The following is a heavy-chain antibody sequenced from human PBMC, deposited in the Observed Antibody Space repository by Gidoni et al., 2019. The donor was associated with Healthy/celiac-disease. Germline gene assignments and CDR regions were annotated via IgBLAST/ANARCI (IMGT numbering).Heavy chain of an antibody. V-gene: IGHV4-39*01. J-gene: IGHJ5*02. CDR2: IYYSGST. Sequence: QLQLQESGPGLVKPSETLSLTCTVSGGSISSSSYYWGWIRQPPGKGLEWIGSIYYSGSTYYNPSLKSRVTISVDTSKNQFSLKLSSVTAADTAVYYCARHSPRFWSGYSRAPPRSLDQFDPWGQGTLVTVSS. CDR3: ARHSPRFWSGYSRAPPRSLDQFDP. D-gene: IGHD3-3*01. CDR1: GGSISSSSYY.